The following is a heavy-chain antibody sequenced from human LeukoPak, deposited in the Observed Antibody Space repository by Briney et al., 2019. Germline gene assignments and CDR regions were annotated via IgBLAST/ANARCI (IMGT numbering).Heavy chain of an antibody. CDR3: ARVADSSGYYVHDY. J-gene: IGHJ4*02. V-gene: IGHV4-34*01. Sequence: SETLSLTCAVYGGSFSGYYWSWIRQPPGKGLEWIGEINHSGSTNYNPSHKSRVTISVDTSKNQFSLKLSSVTAADTAVYYCARVADSSGYYVHDYWGQGTLVTVSS. CDR2: INHSGST. D-gene: IGHD3-22*01. CDR1: GGSFSGYY.